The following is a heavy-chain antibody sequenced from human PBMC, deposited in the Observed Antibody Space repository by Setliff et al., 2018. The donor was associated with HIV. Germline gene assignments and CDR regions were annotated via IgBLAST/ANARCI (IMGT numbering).Heavy chain of an antibody. J-gene: IGHJ1*01. CDR3: VRGVTRDISGYYRDEYFQH. D-gene: IGHD3-22*01. V-gene: IGHV1-18*01. CDR2: ISGYNGNT. CDR1: GYTFSTYG. Sequence: ASVKVSCKASGYTFSTYGISWVRQAPGQGLEWMGWISGYNGNTYYAQKVQGRLTMTTDTSTNTAYMEMRTLRSDDTAVYFCVRGVTRDISGYYRDEYFQHWGQGTPVTVSS.